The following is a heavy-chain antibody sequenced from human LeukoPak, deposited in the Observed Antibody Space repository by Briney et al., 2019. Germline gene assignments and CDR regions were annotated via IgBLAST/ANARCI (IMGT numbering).Heavy chain of an antibody. V-gene: IGHV4-59*08. J-gene: IGHJ4*02. CDR1: GVPIRTYY. Sequence: SETLSLTCSVSGVPIRTYYWTWFRQPPGKGLEWIGYIYYTGSTNYNPSLKSRVTLSIDTSRSQFSLRLTSVTAADTAVYYCANYDGAPRSWGQGTLVTVSS. CDR3: ANYDGAPRS. CDR2: IYYTGST. D-gene: IGHD3-16*01.